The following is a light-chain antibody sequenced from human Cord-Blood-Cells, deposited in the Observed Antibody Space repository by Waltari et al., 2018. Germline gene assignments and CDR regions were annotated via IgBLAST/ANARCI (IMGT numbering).Light chain of an antibody. CDR3: QSYDSSLRGV. CDR1: SSNIGAGYD. Sequence: QSVLTQPPSVSGAPGQRVTISCTGSSSNIGAGYDVHWYQQLPGTAPKLLIYGNSNRPSGVPDRFAGSKSGTSASLAITGLRAEDEADYYCQSYDSSLRGVFGGGTKLTV. J-gene: IGLJ2*01. CDR2: GNS. V-gene: IGLV1-40*01.